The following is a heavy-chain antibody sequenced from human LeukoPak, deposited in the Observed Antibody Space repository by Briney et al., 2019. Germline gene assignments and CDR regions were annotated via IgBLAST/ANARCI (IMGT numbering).Heavy chain of an antibody. V-gene: IGHV4-4*07. Sequence: SETLSLTCTVPGGSISSYYWSWIRQPAGKGLEWIGRIYTSGSSNSNPSLKSRVTMSADTSKNQFSLKLSSVTAADTAVYYCARERPLNSGYDGFPTRDPFDIWGQGTMVTVSS. D-gene: IGHD5-12*01. CDR3: ARERPLNSGYDGFPTRDPFDI. CDR1: GGSISSYY. J-gene: IGHJ3*02. CDR2: IYTSGSS.